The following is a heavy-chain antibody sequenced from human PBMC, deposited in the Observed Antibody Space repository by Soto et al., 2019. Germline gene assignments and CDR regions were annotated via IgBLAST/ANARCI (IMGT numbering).Heavy chain of an antibody. Sequence: ASVKVSCTDSGYTFTSYGISWVRQAPGQGLEWMGWISAYNGNTNYAQKLQGRVTMTTDTSTSTVYMELRSLRSDDTAVYYCARGIQQIHQFDYWGQGTLVTSPQ. CDR3: ARGIQQIHQFDY. D-gene: IGHD6-13*01. CDR1: GYTFTSYG. CDR2: ISAYNGNT. J-gene: IGHJ4*02. V-gene: IGHV1-18*01.